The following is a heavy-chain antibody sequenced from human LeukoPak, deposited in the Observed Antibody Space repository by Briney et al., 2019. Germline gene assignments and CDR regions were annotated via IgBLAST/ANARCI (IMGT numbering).Heavy chain of an antibody. CDR3: ARDFNSKYYYYMDV. CDR2: INPSSGGT. J-gene: IGHJ6*03. D-gene: IGHD2-21*01. CDR1: GYTFTGYY. Sequence: ASVKVSCMASGYTFTGYYMHGVRQAPGQGLEWMGWINPSSGGTNYAQKFQGRVTMTRDTSTSTVYMELSRLRSDDTAVYYCARDFNSKYYYYMDVWGKGTTVTISS. V-gene: IGHV1-2*02.